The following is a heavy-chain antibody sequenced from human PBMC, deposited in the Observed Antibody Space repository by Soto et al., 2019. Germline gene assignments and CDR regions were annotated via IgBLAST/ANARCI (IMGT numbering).Heavy chain of an antibody. J-gene: IGHJ4*02. Sequence: GGSLRLSCAVSGFTVSSNYMSWVRQAPGKGLEWVSVIYSGGSTYYADSVKGRFTISRDNSKNTVYLQMNSLRAEDTALYSCARDGQLNSLDYWGQGTLVTVSS. D-gene: IGHD6-6*01. CDR1: GFTVSSNY. V-gene: IGHV3-66*01. CDR3: ARDGQLNSLDY. CDR2: IYSGGST.